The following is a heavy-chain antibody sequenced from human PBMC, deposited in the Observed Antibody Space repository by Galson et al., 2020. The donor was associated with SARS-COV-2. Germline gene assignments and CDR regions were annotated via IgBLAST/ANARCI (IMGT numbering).Heavy chain of an antibody. V-gene: IGHV3-23*01. CDR3: ARDQGSDRKHYVDY. CDR1: GLTFTGA. J-gene: IGHJ4*02. CDR2: IAGGSDII. D-gene: IGHD6-25*01. Sequence: GGSLRLSCTASGLTFTGAMSWVRQTPTKGLEWVSTIAGGSDIIFYADSVKGRFTISRDNSRSTLFLQMNNLRPEDTAVYFCARDQGSDRKHYVDYWGQGALVTVSS.